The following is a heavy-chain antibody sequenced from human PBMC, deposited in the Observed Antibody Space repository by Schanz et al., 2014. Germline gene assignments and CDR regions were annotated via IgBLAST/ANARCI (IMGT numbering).Heavy chain of an antibody. CDR3: ARCEDY. CDR1: GFSFSGYA. CDR2: ISFDGNNK. J-gene: IGHJ4*02. Sequence: VQLVESGGGVAQPGGSLRLSCAASGFSFSGYAMHWVRQAPGKGLEWVAVISFDGNNKHYADSVKGRFTISRDSSKNTLYLQMNSLRAEDTAVYYCARCEDYWGQGTLVTVSS. V-gene: IGHV3-30*04.